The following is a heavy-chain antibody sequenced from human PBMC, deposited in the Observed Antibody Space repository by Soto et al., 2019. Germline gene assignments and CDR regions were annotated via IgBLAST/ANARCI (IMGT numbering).Heavy chain of an antibody. V-gene: IGHV1-2*02. D-gene: IGHD2-2*01. CDR1: GYTFSGYY. CDR3: ARSLTEGYCTITGCYERPLYGMDV. CDR2: INPNSGGT. Sequence: QEQLVQSGAEVKKPGASVKVSCKASGYTFSGYYIHWLRQAPGQGLEWMGWINPNSGGTNYAQKFQGRVTVTRHTPTSTAYMELSRLTSDDTAVYYCARSLTEGYCTITGCYERPLYGMDVWGHLTTVAVSS. J-gene: IGHJ6*02.